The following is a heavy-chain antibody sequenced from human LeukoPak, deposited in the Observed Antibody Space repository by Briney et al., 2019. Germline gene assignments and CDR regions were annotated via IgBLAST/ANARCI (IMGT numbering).Heavy chain of an antibody. CDR3: ASGSSPDNHAFDI. V-gene: IGHV3-66*01. CDR1: GITVSSNY. CDR2: IYSDSSR. Sequence: GGSLRLSCAASGITVSSNYMNWVRQAPGKGLEWVSIIYSDSSRYYAGSVEGRFSISRDNSKNTLFLQMSGLRAEDTAVYYCASGSSPDNHAFDIWGQGTMVTVSS. J-gene: IGHJ3*02. D-gene: IGHD6-13*01.